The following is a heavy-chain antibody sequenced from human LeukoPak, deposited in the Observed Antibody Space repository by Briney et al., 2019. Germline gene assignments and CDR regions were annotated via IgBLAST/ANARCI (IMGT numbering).Heavy chain of an antibody. CDR2: MNPNSGNT. CDR1: GYTFTSYD. J-gene: IGHJ5*02. V-gene: IGHV1-8*01. Sequence: ASVKVSCKASGYTFTSYDINWVRQATGQGLEWMGWMNPNSGNTGYAQKFQGRVTMTRNTSISTAYMELSSLRSGDTAVYYCATINRGGGLTFDPWGQGTLVTVSS. CDR3: ATINRGGGLTFDP. D-gene: IGHD3-16*01.